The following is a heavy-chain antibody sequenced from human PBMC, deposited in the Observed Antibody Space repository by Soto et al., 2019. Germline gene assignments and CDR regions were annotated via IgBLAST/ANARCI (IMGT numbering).Heavy chain of an antibody. V-gene: IGHV3-48*01. CDR3: ARDHLTTGSLVDY. J-gene: IGHJ4*02. CDR1: GFTFSSYN. D-gene: IGHD3-9*01. Sequence: PGGSLRLSCAASGFTFSSYNMNWVRQAPGQGLEWLSYISNSGNSIYYADSVKGRFTISRDNAKNSLYLQMNSLRAEDTAVYYCARDHLTTGSLVDYWGQGTLVTVSS. CDR2: ISNSGNSI.